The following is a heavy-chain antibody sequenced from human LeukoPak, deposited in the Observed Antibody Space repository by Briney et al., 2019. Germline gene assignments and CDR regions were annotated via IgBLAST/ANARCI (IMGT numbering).Heavy chain of an antibody. J-gene: IGHJ4*02. Sequence: GGSLRLSCVASGFTFSTYSMNWIRQAPGKGLEWVSYITGGNSPIYYADSVRGRFTISRDNARNSLYLQMNSLRDEDTAIYYCVRDNPPTVVSRFGYWGQGTLVTVSS. CDR1: GFTFSTYS. V-gene: IGHV3-48*02. CDR2: ITGGNSPI. CDR3: VRDNPPTVVSRFGY. D-gene: IGHD4-23*01.